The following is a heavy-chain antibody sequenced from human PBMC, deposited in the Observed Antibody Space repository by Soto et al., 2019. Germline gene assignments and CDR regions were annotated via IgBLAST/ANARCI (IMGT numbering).Heavy chain of an antibody. J-gene: IGHJ4*02. CDR1: GGSISSYY. CDR2: IYYSGST. V-gene: IGHV4-59*01. D-gene: IGHD6-13*01. CDR3: ARDQGVEQPLDY. Sequence: SETLSLTCTVSGGSISSYYWSWIPQPPGKGLEWIGYIYYSGSTNYNPSLKSRVTISVDTSKNQFSLKLSSVTAADTAVYYCARDQGVEQPLDYWGQGTLVTVSS.